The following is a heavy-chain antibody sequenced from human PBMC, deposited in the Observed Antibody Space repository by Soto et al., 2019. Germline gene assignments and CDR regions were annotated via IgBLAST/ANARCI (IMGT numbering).Heavy chain of an antibody. D-gene: IGHD6-6*01. V-gene: IGHV4-31*03. CDR3: ARVWGTTPSIAARHYYYGMDV. CDR1: GGSISSGGYY. J-gene: IGHJ6*02. Sequence: SETLSLTCTVSGGSISSGGYYWSWIRQHPGKGLEWIGYIYYSGSTYYNPSLKSRVTISVDTSKNQFSLKLSSVTAADTAVYYFARVWGTTPSIAARHYYYGMDVWGQGTTVTVSS. CDR2: IYYSGST.